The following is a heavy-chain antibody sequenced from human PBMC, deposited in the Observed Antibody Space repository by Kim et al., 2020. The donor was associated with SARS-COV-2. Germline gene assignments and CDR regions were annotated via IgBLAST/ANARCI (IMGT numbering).Heavy chain of an antibody. J-gene: IGHJ4*02. CDR3: TTGLTLRDYDYVWEPDY. CDR2: IKSKTDGGTT. Sequence: GGSLRLSCAASGFTFSNAWMSWVRQAPGKGLEWVGRIKSKTDGGTTDYAAPVKGRFTISRDDSKNTLYLHMNSLKTEDTAVYYCTTGLTLRDYDYVWEPDYWGQGTLVTVSS. D-gene: IGHD3-16*01. CDR1: GFTFSNAW. V-gene: IGHV3-15*01.